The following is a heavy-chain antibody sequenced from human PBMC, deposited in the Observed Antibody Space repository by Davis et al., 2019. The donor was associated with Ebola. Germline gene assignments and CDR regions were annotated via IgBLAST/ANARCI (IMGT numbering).Heavy chain of an antibody. CDR3: ARRGRARGMDV. Sequence: SETLSLTCTVSGGSISGYYWSWIRQPPGKGLEWIGEINHSGSTNYNPSPKSRVTISVDTSKNQFSLKLSSVTAADTAVYYCARRGRARGMDVWGQGTTVTVSS. D-gene: IGHD3-16*01. CDR1: GGSISGYY. J-gene: IGHJ6*02. V-gene: IGHV4-34*01. CDR2: INHSGST.